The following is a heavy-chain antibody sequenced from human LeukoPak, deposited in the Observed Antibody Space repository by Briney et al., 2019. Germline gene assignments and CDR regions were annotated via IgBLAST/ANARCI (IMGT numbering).Heavy chain of an antibody. V-gene: IGHV4-39*07. CDR1: GGSISSSSYY. CDR3: ARAPLTYSSGSYYYYYMDV. J-gene: IGHJ6*03. Sequence: SETLSLTCTVSGGSISSSSYYWGWIRQPPGKGLEWIGSIYYSGSTYYNPSPKSRVTISVDTSKNQFSLKLSSVTAADTAVYYCARAPLTYSSGSYYYYYMDVWGKGTTVTVSS. D-gene: IGHD6-19*01. CDR2: IYYSGST.